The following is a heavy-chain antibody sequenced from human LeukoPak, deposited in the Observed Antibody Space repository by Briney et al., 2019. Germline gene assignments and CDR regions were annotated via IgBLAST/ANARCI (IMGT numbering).Heavy chain of an antibody. Sequence: SETLSLTCAVSGGSISSSKYWSWVRPPPGMGLEWIGQISLWGSTSYNPSLNRRVTISIDKSRNQFSLTLNFVTAAGTAFYYCARHGGYRFDFWGQGALVTVSS. J-gene: IGHJ4*02. CDR2: ISLWGST. V-gene: IGHV4-4*02. CDR3: ARHGGYRFDF. CDR1: GGSISSSKY. D-gene: IGHD3-16*01.